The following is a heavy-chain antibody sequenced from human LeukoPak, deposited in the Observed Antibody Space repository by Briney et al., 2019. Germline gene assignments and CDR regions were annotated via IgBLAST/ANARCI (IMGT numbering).Heavy chain of an antibody. J-gene: IGHJ3*02. Sequence: SETLSLTCGVSGGSFSGYYWNWIRQPPGKGLEWIGEINHSGSTNYNPSLKSRVTISVDTSKNQFSLKLGSVTAADTAVYYCASRSAMIVVASDAFDIWGQGTMVTVSS. V-gene: IGHV4-34*01. CDR1: GGSFSGYY. CDR3: ASRSAMIVVASDAFDI. CDR2: INHSGST. D-gene: IGHD3-22*01.